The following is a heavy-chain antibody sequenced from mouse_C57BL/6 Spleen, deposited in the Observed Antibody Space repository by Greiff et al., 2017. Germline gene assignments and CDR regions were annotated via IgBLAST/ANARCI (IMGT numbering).Heavy chain of an antibody. J-gene: IGHJ2*01. D-gene: IGHD2-2*01. CDR2: ISNGGGST. CDR1: GFTFSDYY. CDR3: ARHSYGYYFDY. Sequence: EVKLMESGGGLVQPGGSLKLSCAASGFTFSDYYMYWVRQTPEKRLEWVAYISNGGGSTYYPDTVKGRFTISRDNAKNTLYLQMSRLKSEDTAMYYCARHSYGYYFDYWGQGTTLTVSS. V-gene: IGHV5-12*01.